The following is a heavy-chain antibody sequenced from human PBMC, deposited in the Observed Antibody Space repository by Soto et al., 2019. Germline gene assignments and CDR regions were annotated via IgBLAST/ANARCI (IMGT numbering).Heavy chain of an antibody. J-gene: IGHJ5*02. D-gene: IGHD3-3*01. CDR2: ISAYNGNT. Sequence: ASVKVSCKASGYIFTSYGIIWVRQAPGQGLEWMGWISAYNGNTNYAQKLQGRVTMTTDTSTSTAYMELRSLRSDDTAVYYCARSLTDFWSGYRNWFDPWGQGTLVTSPQ. V-gene: IGHV1-18*01. CDR1: GYIFTSYG. CDR3: ARSLTDFWSGYRNWFDP.